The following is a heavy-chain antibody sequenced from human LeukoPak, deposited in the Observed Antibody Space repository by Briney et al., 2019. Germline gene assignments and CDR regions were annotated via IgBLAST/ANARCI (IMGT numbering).Heavy chain of an antibody. V-gene: IGHV1-46*01. CDR3: ARSPGGNRYYFDY. CDR1: GYTFTGYY. D-gene: IGHD4-23*01. Sequence: ASVKVSCKASGYTFTGYYMHWVRQAPGQGLEWMGIINPSGGSTSYAQKFQGRVTMTRDMSTSTVYMELSSLRSEDTAVYYCARSPGGNRYYFDYWGQGTLVTVSS. CDR2: INPSGGST. J-gene: IGHJ4*02.